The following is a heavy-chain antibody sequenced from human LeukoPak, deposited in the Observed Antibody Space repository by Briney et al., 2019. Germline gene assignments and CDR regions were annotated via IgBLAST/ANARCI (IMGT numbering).Heavy chain of an antibody. CDR2: ISGSGDNT. D-gene: IGHD6-6*01. CDR1: GFTFSSYA. V-gene: IGHV3-23*01. Sequence: GGSLRLSCVASGFTFSSYAMNWVRQAPGKGLEWVSAISGSGDNTYYADSVKGRFTISRDNSKNTLYMEMNSLRAEDTAVYYCAKGGRGSIATRPDYWGRGTLVTVSS. J-gene: IGHJ4*02. CDR3: AKGGRGSIATRPDY.